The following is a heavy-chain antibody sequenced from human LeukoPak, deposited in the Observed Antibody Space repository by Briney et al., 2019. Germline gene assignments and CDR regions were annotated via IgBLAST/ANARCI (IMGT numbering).Heavy chain of an antibody. Sequence: PGGSLRLSCAASGFTFSSYGMHWVRQAPGKGLEWVAVISYDGSNKYYADSVKGQFTISRDNSKNTLYLQMNSLRAEDTAVYYCAKDRSSSSWYKKSFQHWGQGTLVTVPS. CDR2: ISYDGSNK. CDR1: GFTFSSYG. V-gene: IGHV3-30*18. D-gene: IGHD6-13*01. CDR3: AKDRSSSSWYKKSFQH. J-gene: IGHJ1*01.